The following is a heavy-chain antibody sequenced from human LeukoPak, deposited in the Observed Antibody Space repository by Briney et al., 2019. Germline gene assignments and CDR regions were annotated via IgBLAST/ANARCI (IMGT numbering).Heavy chain of an antibody. CDR2: ISGSGGST. J-gene: IGHJ4*02. CDR3: AKTDCSSTSCYYFDY. D-gene: IGHD2-2*01. Sequence: TGGSLRLSCAASGFTFSSYWMHWVRQAPGKGLEWVSAISGSGGSTYYADSVKGRFTISRDNSKNTLYLQMNSLRAEDTAVYYCAKTDCSSTSCYYFDYWGQGTLVTVSS. CDR1: GFTFSSYW. V-gene: IGHV3-23*01.